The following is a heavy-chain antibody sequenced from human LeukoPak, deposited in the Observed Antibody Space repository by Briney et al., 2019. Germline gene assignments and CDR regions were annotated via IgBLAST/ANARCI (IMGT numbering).Heavy chain of an antibody. CDR3: AQIYTYGSSQFDY. D-gene: IGHD5-18*01. V-gene: IGHV3-48*03. Sequence: GSLRLSCASSGFTFSDYEMNWVRQAPGKGLEWVSYISSSGSTIYYADSVKGRFTISRDNAKNSLYLQMNSLRAEDTAVYYCAQIYTYGSSQFDYWGQGTLVTVSS. CDR1: GFTFSDYE. J-gene: IGHJ4*02. CDR2: ISSSGSTI.